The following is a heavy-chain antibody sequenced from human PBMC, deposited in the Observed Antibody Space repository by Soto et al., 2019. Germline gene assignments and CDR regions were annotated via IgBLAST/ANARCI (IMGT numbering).Heavy chain of an antibody. CDR3: ARTTVTASYYYMDV. CDR1: GYTFTNYG. D-gene: IGHD4-17*01. J-gene: IGHJ6*03. V-gene: IGHV1-18*01. Sequence: ASVKVSCKASGYTFTNYGFTWVRQAPGQGFEWLGWISTYNGNTKYAQKVQGRLTMTTDTSTSTANMELTSLRSDDTALYYCARTTVTASYYYMDVWGKGSTVTVSS. CDR2: ISTYNGNT.